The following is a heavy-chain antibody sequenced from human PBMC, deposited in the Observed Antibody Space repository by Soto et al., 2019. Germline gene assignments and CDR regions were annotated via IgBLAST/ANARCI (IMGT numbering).Heavy chain of an antibody. CDR1: GFTFSDRH. CDR3: ARLMGTSFDL. CDR2: ARNKAHSYTT. D-gene: IGHD2-8*01. J-gene: IGHJ4*02. Sequence: GGSLTLSCAASGFTFSDRHIAWARKAPGKGLEWVGRARNKAHSYTTAYAASVTGRFTISRDDSKNSLSLQMNSLKTEDTAVYFCARLMGTSFDLWGQGTLVTVSS. V-gene: IGHV3-72*01.